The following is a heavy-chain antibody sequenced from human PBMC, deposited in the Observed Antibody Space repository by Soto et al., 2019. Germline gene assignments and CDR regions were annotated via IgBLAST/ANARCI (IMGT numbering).Heavy chain of an antibody. J-gene: IGHJ4*02. CDR2: ISSSGSTI. V-gene: IGHV3-48*03. D-gene: IGHD6-13*01. CDR3: AREDYSSNWKTGYDY. Sequence: EVQLVESGGGLVQPGGSLRLSCAASGFTFSSYEMNWVRQAPGKGLEWVSYISSSGSTIYYADSVKGRFTISRDNAKNSLYLQMNSLRAEDTAVYYCAREDYSSNWKTGYDYWGQGTLVTVSS. CDR1: GFTFSSYE.